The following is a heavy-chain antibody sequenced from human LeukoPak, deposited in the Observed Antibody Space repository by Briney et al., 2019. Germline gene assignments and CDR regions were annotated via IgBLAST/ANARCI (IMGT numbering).Heavy chain of an antibody. V-gene: IGHV5-51*01. CDR1: GYSFTSYW. CDR2: IYPGDSDT. CDR3: ARPRYYDSSGYYYVGWFDP. J-gene: IGHJ5*02. D-gene: IGHD3-22*01. Sequence: GESLKISCKGSGYSFTSYWIGWVRQMPGKGLEWMGIIYPGDSDTRYSPSFQGQVTISADKSISTAYLQWSSLKASDTAMYYCARPRYYDSSGYYYVGWFDPWGQGTLVTVSS.